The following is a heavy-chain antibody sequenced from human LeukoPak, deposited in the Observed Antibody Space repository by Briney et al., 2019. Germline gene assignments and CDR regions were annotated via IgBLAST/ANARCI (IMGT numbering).Heavy chain of an antibody. J-gene: IGHJ4*02. CDR3: AREPHDTTTWYGGGIDF. CDR2: IYHSGST. D-gene: IGHD3-10*01. Sequence: SETLSLTCAVSGGSISSSNWWSWVRQPPGKGLEWIGEIYHSGSTNYNPSLKSRVTISIDTPKNQFSLKVNSVTAADTAVYYCAREPHDTTTWYGGGIDFWGQGTLVTVSS. V-gene: IGHV4-4*02. CDR1: GGSISSSNW.